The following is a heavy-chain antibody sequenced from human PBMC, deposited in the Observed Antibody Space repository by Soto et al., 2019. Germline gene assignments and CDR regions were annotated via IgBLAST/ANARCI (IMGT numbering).Heavy chain of an antibody. V-gene: IGHV4-30-4*01. D-gene: IGHD5-12*01. Sequence: SETLSLTCSVSGGSINSGDYYWSWIRQSPGKGLEWIGYIYYSGSTHYHPSLKSRSTISIDTSKNQFFLDVDSVTAADTAVYYCARLYTGYEAFDYWGQGTLVTVSS. J-gene: IGHJ4*02. CDR3: ARLYTGYEAFDY. CDR1: GGSINSGDYY. CDR2: IYYSGST.